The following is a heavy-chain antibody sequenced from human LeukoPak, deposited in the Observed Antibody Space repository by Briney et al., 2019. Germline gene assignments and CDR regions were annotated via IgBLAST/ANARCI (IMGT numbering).Heavy chain of an antibody. J-gene: IGHJ4*02. V-gene: IGHV4-4*02. CDR3: ASQGGLRNDF. CDR2: ICLDGRI. CDR1: GGSITSRDC. D-gene: IGHD2-15*01. Sequence: PSETLSLTCGVSGGSITSRDCWSWVRQPPGKGLEWIGEICLDGRIHYTPSLKSRISISIDRSKDQFSLNLISVAAADTAIYFWASQGGLRNDFWAQGTRVTVSS.